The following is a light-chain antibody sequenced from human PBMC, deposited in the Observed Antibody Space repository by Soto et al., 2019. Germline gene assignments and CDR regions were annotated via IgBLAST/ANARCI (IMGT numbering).Light chain of an antibody. Sequence: EIVMTQSPATLSVAPGERATLSCRASQSISNNLAWYQQKPGQAPRLLIFGASTRATGIPARFSGSGSGTEFTLTINSLQSEDFAVYYCQKHDNWPLTFGGGTKVEIK. V-gene: IGKV3-15*01. J-gene: IGKJ4*01. CDR1: QSISNN. CDR2: GAS. CDR3: QKHDNWPLT.